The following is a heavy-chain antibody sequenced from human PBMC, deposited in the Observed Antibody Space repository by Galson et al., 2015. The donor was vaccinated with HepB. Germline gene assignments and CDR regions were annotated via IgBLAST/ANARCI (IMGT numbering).Heavy chain of an antibody. Sequence: LSLTCTVSGGSITSSDWWSWVRQPPGKGLEWIGETHHSGSTNYNPSLRSRVTISVDKSKNQLFLNLWSVTAADTAVYYCAREEPCTTGECHDAFDIWGQGTMVTVSS. J-gene: IGHJ3*02. CDR1: GGSITSSDW. CDR2: THHSGST. CDR3: AREEPCTTGECHDAFDI. D-gene: IGHD2-8*01. V-gene: IGHV4-4*02.